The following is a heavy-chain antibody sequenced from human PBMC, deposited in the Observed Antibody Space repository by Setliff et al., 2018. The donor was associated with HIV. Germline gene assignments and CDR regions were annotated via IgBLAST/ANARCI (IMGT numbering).Heavy chain of an antibody. CDR2: INHSGDT. Sequence: PSETLSLTCAVYGGSFSGYFWTWIRQPPQKRLEWIGEINHSGDTNYNPSLKSRVTISIDTSNNQFSLKLSSVTAADTATYYCARVGDFFDSSDYYSVLDAFDIWGQGTMVTVSS. CDR3: ARVGDFFDSSDYYSVLDAFDI. CDR1: GGSFSGYF. J-gene: IGHJ3*02. V-gene: IGHV4-34*01. D-gene: IGHD3-22*01.